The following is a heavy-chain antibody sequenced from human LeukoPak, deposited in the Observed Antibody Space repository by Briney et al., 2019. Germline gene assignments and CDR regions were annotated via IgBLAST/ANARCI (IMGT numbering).Heavy chain of an antibody. Sequence: SETLSLTCTVSGGSISSGDYYWSWIRQPPGKGLEWTGYSYYSGSTYSNPSLKSRVTISVDTSKNQFSLKLSSVTAADTAVYYCARASLPAAMHGGNYFDYWGQGTLVTVSS. D-gene: IGHD2-2*01. CDR1: GGSISSGDYY. CDR3: ARASLPAAMHGGNYFDY. CDR2: SYYSGST. V-gene: IGHV4-30-4*01. J-gene: IGHJ4*02.